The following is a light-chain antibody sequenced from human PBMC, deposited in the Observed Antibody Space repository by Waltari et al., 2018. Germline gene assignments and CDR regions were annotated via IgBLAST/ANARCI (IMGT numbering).Light chain of an antibody. V-gene: IGLV1-44*01. CDR3: ATWDDNLKGL. J-gene: IGLJ3*02. Sequence: QSLLTQPASASGTPGQRVTISCSGSTSNLGSNAVTWYQVVPGTAPKLLIYNNNQRPSGVPDRFSGSKSGTSASLAISGLQSDDEADYYCATWDDNLKGLFGGGTKLTVL. CDR2: NNN. CDR1: TSNLGSNA.